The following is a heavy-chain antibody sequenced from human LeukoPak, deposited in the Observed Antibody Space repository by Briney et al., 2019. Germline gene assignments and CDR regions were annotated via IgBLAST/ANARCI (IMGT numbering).Heavy chain of an antibody. Sequence: SEPLSLTCAVSGGPIIASYWSWIRQPPGKGLEWIGYTHYSGTGNYNPSLKSRVTISIDTSKNRFSLRLTSVTAADTAVYYCARVRFYDTTGYSTSYYLDYWGQGALVTVSS. V-gene: IGHV4-59*01. CDR2: THYSGTG. CDR3: ARVRFYDTTGYSTSYYLDY. J-gene: IGHJ4*02. CDR1: GGPIIASY. D-gene: IGHD3-22*01.